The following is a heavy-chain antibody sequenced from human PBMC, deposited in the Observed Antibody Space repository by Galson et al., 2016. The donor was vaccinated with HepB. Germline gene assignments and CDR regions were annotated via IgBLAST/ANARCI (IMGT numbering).Heavy chain of an antibody. CDR1: GGTFSNYA. V-gene: IGHV1-69*05. D-gene: IGHD6-19*01. CDR3: AGSLYSTGWYAN. CDR2: IVPIFGKT. J-gene: IGHJ4*02. Sequence: SVKVSCKASGGTFSNYAISWVRQAPGQGLEWLGGIVPIFGKTKFSQKFQGRVTITRDTSASTAYMELSSLRSEDTAMYYCAGSLYSTGWYANWGQGTLVTVSS.